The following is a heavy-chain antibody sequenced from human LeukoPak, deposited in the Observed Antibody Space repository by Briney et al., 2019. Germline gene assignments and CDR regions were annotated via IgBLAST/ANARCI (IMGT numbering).Heavy chain of an antibody. D-gene: IGHD6-19*01. V-gene: IGHV6-1*01. CDR2: TYSRYKWYN. Sequence: SQNLSLTRAISGVSVSSNSAAWNWLRQSPSRGLEWLGRTYSRYKWYNDYAVSVKSRITINPDTSKNQFSLQLNSVTPEYTAVNYCAREIGSSGWYPGGTLDYWGQGTLVTVSS. J-gene: IGHJ4*02. CDR1: GVSVSSNSAA. CDR3: AREIGSSGWYPGGTLDY.